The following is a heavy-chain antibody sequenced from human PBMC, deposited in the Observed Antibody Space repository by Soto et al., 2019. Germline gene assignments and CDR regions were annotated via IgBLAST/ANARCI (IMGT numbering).Heavy chain of an antibody. Sequence: SETLSLTCTVSGGSISSSSYYWGWIRQPPGKGLEWIGSIYYSGSTYYNPSLKSRVTISVDTSKNQFSLKLSSVTAADTAVYYCARQPIPPYLGYCSGGSCWYYGIDVWGQGTTVTVSS. J-gene: IGHJ6*02. CDR3: ARQPIPPYLGYCSGGSCWYYGIDV. V-gene: IGHV4-39*01. D-gene: IGHD2-15*01. CDR2: IYYSGST. CDR1: GGSISSSSYY.